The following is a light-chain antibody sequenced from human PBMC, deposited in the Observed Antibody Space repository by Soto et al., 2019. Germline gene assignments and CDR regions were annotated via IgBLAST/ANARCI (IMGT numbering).Light chain of an antibody. J-gene: IGKJ1*01. CDR1: QDIGGR. V-gene: IGKV1-12*01. CDR2: AAS. Sequence: DIQMTQSPSSVSASVGDRITITCRASQDIGGRWAWFQQKPGKAPRYLIQAASSLQSGVPSRFSGSGSGTVFILTINNLQPEDFASYFCLQVYSFPRTFGLGTKVEI. CDR3: LQVYSFPRT.